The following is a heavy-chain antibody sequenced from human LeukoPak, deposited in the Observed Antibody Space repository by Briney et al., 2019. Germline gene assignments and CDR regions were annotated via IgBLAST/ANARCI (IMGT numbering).Heavy chain of an antibody. CDR3: AKDPYSSSWLIDY. CDR2: ISYDGSNK. CDR1: GFTFSSYG. D-gene: IGHD6-13*01. J-gene: IGHJ4*02. Sequence: PGGSLRLSCAASGFTFSSYGMHWVRQAPGKGLEWVAVISYDGSNKYYADSVKGRFTISRDNSKNTLYLQMNSLRAEDTAVYYCAKDPYSSSWLIDYWGQGTLVTVSS. V-gene: IGHV3-30*18.